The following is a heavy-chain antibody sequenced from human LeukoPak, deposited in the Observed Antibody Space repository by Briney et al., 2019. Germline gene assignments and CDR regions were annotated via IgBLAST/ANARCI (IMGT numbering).Heavy chain of an antibody. D-gene: IGHD1-1*01. J-gene: IGHJ4*02. CDR3: ARSRYNSGYLLHY. Sequence: GGSLRLSCAASGFTFSDYYMSWIRQAPGKGLEWVSSISSSSIYIYYADSVKGRFTISRDNAKNSLYLQMNSLRAEDTAVYYCARSRYNSGYLLHYWGQGTLVTVSS. V-gene: IGHV3-11*06. CDR2: ISSSSIYI. CDR1: GFTFSDYY.